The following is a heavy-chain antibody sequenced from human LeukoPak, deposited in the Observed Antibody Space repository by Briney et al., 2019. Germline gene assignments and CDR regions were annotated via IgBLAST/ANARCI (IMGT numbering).Heavy chain of an antibody. Sequence: SGPTLVNPTQTLTLTCTFSGFSLSTGGMRVNWIRQPPGKALEWLARTDWDDDKLYSTSLKTRLTISKDTSKNQVVLTMTNMDPVDTATYYCARISPEAHSGSYPFDYWGQGTLVTVSS. V-gene: IGHV2-70*04. J-gene: IGHJ4*02. CDR3: ARISPEAHSGSYPFDY. CDR1: GFSLSTGGMR. CDR2: TDWDDDK. D-gene: IGHD1-26*01.